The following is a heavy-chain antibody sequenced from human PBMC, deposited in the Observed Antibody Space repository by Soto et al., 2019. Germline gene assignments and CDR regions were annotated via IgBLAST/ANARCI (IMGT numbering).Heavy chain of an antibody. V-gene: IGHV5-10-1*01. Sequence: GSLKISCKGSGYSFTSYWISWVRQMPGKGLEWMVRIDPIDSYTNYSPSFQGHVTISAYKSISTAYLKWSSLKASDTAMYYCARYFTKQKLVHRRMDVWGQGTTVTVSS. CDR3: ARYFTKQKLVHRRMDV. CDR1: GYSFTSYW. J-gene: IGHJ6*02. CDR2: IDPIDSYT. D-gene: IGHD6-13*01.